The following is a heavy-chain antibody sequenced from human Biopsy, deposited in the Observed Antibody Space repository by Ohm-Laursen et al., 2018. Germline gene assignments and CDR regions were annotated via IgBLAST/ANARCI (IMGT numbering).Heavy chain of an antibody. D-gene: IGHD3-3*01. J-gene: IGHJ5*02. CDR2: ISYRGTT. V-gene: IGHV4-39*01. CDR1: GGSIRSNGFY. CDR3: ARLRGGVVINYSWFDP. Sequence: SETLSLTCTVFGGSIRSNGFYWGWLRQPPGKGLEWIGSISYRGTTSSNPSLKSRRAISVATSKNQLSLSLNSVTAADTAVFYCARLRGGVVINYSWFDPWGQGILVTVSS.